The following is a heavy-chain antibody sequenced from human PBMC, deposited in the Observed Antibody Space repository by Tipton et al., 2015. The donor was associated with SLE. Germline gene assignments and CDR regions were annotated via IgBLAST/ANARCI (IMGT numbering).Heavy chain of an antibody. CDR2: FSDGGSST. V-gene: IGHV3-23*01. D-gene: IGHD7-27*01. Sequence: SLRLSCAASGFPFSNYGMSWVRQAPGKGLEWVSAFSDGGSSTYYAYSVKGRFTISRDNSKNTLYLQMNSLRAEDTAVYYCAKGGTGKFDYWGQGTLVTVSS. J-gene: IGHJ4*02. CDR3: AKGGTGKFDY. CDR1: GFPFSNYG.